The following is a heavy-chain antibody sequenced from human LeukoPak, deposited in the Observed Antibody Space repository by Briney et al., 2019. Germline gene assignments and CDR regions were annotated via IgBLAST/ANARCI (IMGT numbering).Heavy chain of an antibody. CDR2: IYYSGST. D-gene: IGHD3-3*01. CDR3: ARGYDFGSGYYGD. J-gene: IGHJ4*02. CDR1: GGSISSYY. Sequence: SETLSLTCTVSGGSISSYYWSWIRQPPVKGLEWIGYIYYSGSTNYNPSFKSRVTISVDTSKNQFSLKLSSVTAADTAVYYCARGYDFGSGYYGDWGQGTLVTVSS. V-gene: IGHV4-59*01.